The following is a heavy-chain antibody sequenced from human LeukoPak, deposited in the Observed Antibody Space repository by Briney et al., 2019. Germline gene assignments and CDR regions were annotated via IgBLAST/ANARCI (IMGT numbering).Heavy chain of an antibody. CDR1: GGSISSSNW. CDR3: ASSRRNWFDP. J-gene: IGHJ5*02. CDR2: INHSGST. Sequence: SGTLSLTCAVSGGSISSSNWWSWVRQPPGKGLEWIGEINHSGSTNYNPSLKSRVTISVDTSKNQFSLKLSSVTAADTAVYYCASSRRNWFDPWGQGTLVTVSS. V-gene: IGHV4-4*02.